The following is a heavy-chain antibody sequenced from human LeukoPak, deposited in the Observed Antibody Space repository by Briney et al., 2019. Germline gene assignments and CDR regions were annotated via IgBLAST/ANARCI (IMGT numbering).Heavy chain of an antibody. J-gene: IGHJ6*02. CDR2: INHSGST. CDR3: ASVPNGYYYYYYGMDV. D-gene: IGHD2-8*01. V-gene: IGHV4-34*01. CDR1: GGSISSYY. Sequence: SETLSLTCTVSGGSISSYYWSWIRQPPGKGLEWIGEINHSGSTNYNPPLKSRVTISVDTSKNQFSLKLSSVTAADTAVYYCASVPNGYYYYYYGMDVWGQGTTVTVSS.